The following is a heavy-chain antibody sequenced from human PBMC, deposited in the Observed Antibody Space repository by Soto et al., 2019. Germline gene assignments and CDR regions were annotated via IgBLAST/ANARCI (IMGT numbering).Heavy chain of an antibody. CDR3: AREDSYYDSSGYYYNDFAI. D-gene: IGHD3-22*01. CDR1: GCAISSCGYY. J-gene: IGHJ4*03. CDR2: IYYSGST. Sequence: TLCLTCAVSGCAISSCGYYWGCIRQPPGKGLELIGYIYYSGSTYYNPSLKSRVTISVDTSKSQFSLKLSSVTAADTAVYSCAREDSYYDSSGYYYNDFAIWGQGTLVTVSS. V-gene: IGHV4-30-4*01.